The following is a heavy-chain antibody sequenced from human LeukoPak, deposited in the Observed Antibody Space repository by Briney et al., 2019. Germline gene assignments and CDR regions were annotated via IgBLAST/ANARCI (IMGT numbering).Heavy chain of an antibody. D-gene: IGHD6-6*01. CDR3: ARGSGSSVAFDY. J-gene: IGHJ4*02. Sequence: GASVKVSCKASGYTFTGYYMHWVRQAPGQGLEWMGWINPNSGGTNYAQKLQGRVTMTTDTSTSTAYMELRSLRSDDTAVYYCARGSGSSVAFDYWGQGTLVTVSS. CDR1: GYTFTGYY. CDR2: INPNSGGT. V-gene: IGHV1-2*02.